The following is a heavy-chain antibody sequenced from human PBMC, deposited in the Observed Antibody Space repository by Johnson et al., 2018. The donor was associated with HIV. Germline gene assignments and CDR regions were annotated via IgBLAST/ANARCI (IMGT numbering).Heavy chain of an antibody. J-gene: IGHJ3*02. V-gene: IGHV3-7*04. CDR1: GFTFSSYW. CDR2: IKQDGSEK. CDR3: ARGPCGGWYRGGFDI. D-gene: IGHD6-19*01. Sequence: VQLVESGGGLVQPGGSLRLSCAASGFTFSSYWMSWVRQAPGKGLEWVANIKQDGSEKYYVDSVKGRFTISRDKAKNSLYLQMNSLRAEDTAVYYCARGPCGGWYRGGFDIWGQGTMVTVSS.